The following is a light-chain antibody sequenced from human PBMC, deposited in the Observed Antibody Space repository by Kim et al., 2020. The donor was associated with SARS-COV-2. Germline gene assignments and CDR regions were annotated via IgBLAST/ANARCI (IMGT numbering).Light chain of an antibody. CDR3: SAWDSSLSAWV. J-gene: IGLJ3*02. Sequence: TATLPCTGNINNVGNQGAAWLQHHQGHPPKLLFYRDNNRPSGISARFSASRSGSTASLTITGLQPEDEADYYCSAWDSSLSAWVFGGGTQLTVL. CDR1: INNVGNQG. V-gene: IGLV10-54*01. CDR2: RDN.